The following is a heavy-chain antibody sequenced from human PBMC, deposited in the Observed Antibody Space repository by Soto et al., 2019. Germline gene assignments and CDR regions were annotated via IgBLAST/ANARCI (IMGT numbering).Heavy chain of an antibody. CDR2: IYYSGST. V-gene: IGHV4-59*01. CDR3: ARVFTYYYGSGSYYSAPSDAFDI. D-gene: IGHD3-10*01. J-gene: IGHJ3*02. Sequence: PSETLSLTCTVSVGSISSYYWSWIRQPRGKGLEWIGYIYYSGSTNYNPSLKSRVTISVDTSKNQFSLKLSSVTAADTAVYYCARVFTYYYGSGSYYSAPSDAFDIWGQGTMVTVSS. CDR1: VGSISSYY.